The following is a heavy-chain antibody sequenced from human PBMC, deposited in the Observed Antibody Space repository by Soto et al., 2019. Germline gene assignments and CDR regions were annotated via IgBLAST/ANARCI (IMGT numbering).Heavy chain of an antibody. CDR1: GFTFSNYA. J-gene: IGHJ4*02. CDR3: AKAAEMAYTSSWPIDY. V-gene: IGHV3-23*01. Sequence: EVQLLESGGGLIQPGGSLRLSCAASGFTFSNYAMNWVRQAPGKGLDWVSAISASGGSTSYADSVKGRFTVSRDNSKNTLSLQTNSLRVDDTAIYHCAKAAEMAYTSSWPIDYWGQGTLVTVSS. CDR2: ISASGGST. D-gene: IGHD6-13*01.